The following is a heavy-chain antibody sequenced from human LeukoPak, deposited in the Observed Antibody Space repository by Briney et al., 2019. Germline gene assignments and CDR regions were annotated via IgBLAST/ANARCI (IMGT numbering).Heavy chain of an antibody. J-gene: IGHJ4*02. V-gene: IGHV3-23*01. CDR3: ARDPYCSGGSCSSDY. D-gene: IGHD2-15*01. CDR1: GFTFSSYA. Sequence: GGSLRLSCAASGFTFSSYAMSWVRQAPGKGLEWVSAISGSGGSTYYADSVKGRFTISRDNSKNTLYLQMNSLRAEDTAVYYCARDPYCSGGSCSSDYWGQGTLVTVSS. CDR2: ISGSGGST.